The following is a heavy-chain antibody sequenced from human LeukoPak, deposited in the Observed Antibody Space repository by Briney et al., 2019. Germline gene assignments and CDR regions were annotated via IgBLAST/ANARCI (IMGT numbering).Heavy chain of an antibody. Sequence: PGGSLRLSCAASGFTFSDYYMSWIRQAPGKGLEWVSYISSSGSTIYYADSVKGRFTISRDNAKNSLYLQMNSLRAEDTAVYYCARDIGRSSSNWFDPWGQGTLVTVSS. CDR3: ARDIGRSSSNWFDP. CDR1: GFTFSDYY. CDR2: ISSSGSTI. J-gene: IGHJ5*02. V-gene: IGHV3-11*01. D-gene: IGHD6-13*01.